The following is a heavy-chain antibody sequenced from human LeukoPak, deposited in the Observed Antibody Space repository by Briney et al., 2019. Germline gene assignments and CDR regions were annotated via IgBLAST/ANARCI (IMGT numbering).Heavy chain of an antibody. V-gene: IGHV3-48*02. CDR3: ARVPLRPTGSCFDY. Sequence: GGSLRLSCAASGFTFSSYSMNWVRQAPVKGLEWVSYISSSSSTIYYADSVKGRFTISRDNAKNSLYLQMNSLRDEDTAVYYCARVPLRPTGSCFDYWGQGTLVTVSS. CDR1: GFTFSSYS. D-gene: IGHD4-17*01. CDR2: ISSSSSTI. J-gene: IGHJ4*02.